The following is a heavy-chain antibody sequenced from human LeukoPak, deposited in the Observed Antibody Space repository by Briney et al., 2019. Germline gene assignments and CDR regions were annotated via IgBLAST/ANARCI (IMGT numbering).Heavy chain of an antibody. Sequence: PGGSLRLSCAASGFTFSSYSMNWVRQAPGKGLEWVSSISSSSSYIYYADSVKGRFTISRDNAKNSLYLQINSLRAEDTAVYYCARDRGSGSYGIFDYWGQGTLVTVSS. V-gene: IGHV3-21*01. D-gene: IGHD3-10*01. CDR1: GFTFSSYS. J-gene: IGHJ4*02. CDR2: ISSSSSYI. CDR3: ARDRGSGSYGIFDY.